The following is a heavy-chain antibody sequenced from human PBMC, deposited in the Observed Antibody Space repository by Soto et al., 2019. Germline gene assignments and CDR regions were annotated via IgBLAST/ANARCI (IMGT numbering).Heavy chain of an antibody. D-gene: IGHD2-2*01. Sequence: QVQLVESGGGVVQPGRSLRLSCAASGFTFSNYGMHWVRQAPGKGLEWVAVIWYDGGNKYYADSVEGRFTISRDNSKNPLNLHMNGLGAEDTAVYYCARSQGGRDCTSTSCYLFAYWGQGALVTVSS. CDR3: ARSQGGRDCTSTSCYLFAY. CDR1: GFTFSNYG. V-gene: IGHV3-33*01. CDR2: IWYDGGNK. J-gene: IGHJ4*02.